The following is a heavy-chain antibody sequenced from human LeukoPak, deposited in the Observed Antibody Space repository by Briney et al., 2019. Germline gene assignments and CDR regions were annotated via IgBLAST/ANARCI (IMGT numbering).Heavy chain of an antibody. J-gene: IGHJ6*02. CDR3: VRSYYGMDV. CDR1: GFTFRSYS. CDR2: ISTSSSHI. V-gene: IGHV3-21*01. Sequence: PGGSLRLSCAASGFTFRSYSMNWVRQGPGMGLEWVSSISTSSSHIYYADSVEGRFTISRDNAKNSLYQQMNSLRAEDTAVYYCVRSYYGMDVWGQGTTVSVSS.